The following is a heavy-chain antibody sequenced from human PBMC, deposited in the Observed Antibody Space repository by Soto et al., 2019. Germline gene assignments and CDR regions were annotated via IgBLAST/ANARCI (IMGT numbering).Heavy chain of an antibody. CDR2: INMDGSST. Sequence: GGSLRLSCAASGFTFSGDWMHWVRQGAGKGLVWVSRINMDGSSTNYADSVKGRLTISRDNAKNTLYLQMNSLRVDDTAVYYCARGPRGLYHHDYWGQGALVTVSS. D-gene: IGHD2-2*01. J-gene: IGHJ4*02. CDR3: ARGPRGLYHHDY. V-gene: IGHV3-74*01. CDR1: GFTFSGDW.